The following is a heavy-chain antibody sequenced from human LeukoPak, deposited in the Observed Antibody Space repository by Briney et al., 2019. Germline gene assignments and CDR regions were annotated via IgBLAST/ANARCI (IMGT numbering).Heavy chain of an antibody. CDR2: INPSGGST. Sequence: ASVKVSCKASGYTFTSYYMHWVRQAPGQGLEWMGIINPSGGSTSYAQKFQGRVTMTRDTSTSTVYMELSSLRSEDTAVYYCARGRSIAVAGAYFDYWGQGTLVTVSS. CDR1: GYTFTSYY. V-gene: IGHV1-46*01. D-gene: IGHD6-19*01. CDR3: ARGRSIAVAGAYFDY. J-gene: IGHJ4*02.